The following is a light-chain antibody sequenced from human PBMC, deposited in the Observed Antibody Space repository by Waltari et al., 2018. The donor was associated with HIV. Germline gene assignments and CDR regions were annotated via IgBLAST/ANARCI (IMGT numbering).Light chain of an antibody. J-gene: IGLJ2*01. CDR3: GTWDSSLSAKVV. V-gene: IGLV1-51*01. CDR2: DNN. Sequence: QSVLTQPPSVSASPGQKVTISCSGCSSNIGNNYVSWYQQPPGTAPNPPISDNNKRPSRIPDRFPGSKSGTSATLGITGLRTGNEADYYCGTWDSSLSAKVVFGGGTKLIVL. CDR1: SSNIGNNY.